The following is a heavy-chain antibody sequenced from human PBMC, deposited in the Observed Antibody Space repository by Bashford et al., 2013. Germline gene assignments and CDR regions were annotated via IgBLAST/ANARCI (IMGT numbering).Heavy chain of an antibody. CDR3: ARGTADSYALGY. Sequence: GGSLRLSCAASGFTFSSYSMNWVRQAPGKGLEWVSSISSSSSYIYYADSVKGRFTISRDNAKNSLYLQMNSLRAEDTAVYYCARGTADSYALGYWGQGTLGPPSPQ. V-gene: IGHV3-21*01. CDR2: ISSSSSYI. CDR1: GFTFSSYS. J-gene: IGHJ4*02. D-gene: IGHD5-18*01.